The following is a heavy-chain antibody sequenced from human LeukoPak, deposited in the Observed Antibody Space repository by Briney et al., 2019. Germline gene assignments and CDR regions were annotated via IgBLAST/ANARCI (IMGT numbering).Heavy chain of an antibody. CDR1: GFTVSSNY. D-gene: IGHD3-3*01. J-gene: IGHJ4*02. V-gene: IGHV3-53*04. CDR3: ERDPTIFGVVTEGWDY. Sequence: GGSLRLSCAASGFTVSSNYMTWVRQAPGKGLEWVSVIYSGGSTYYAYSAYRRFTISRHNSTNTLYLQMNSLSAEDTAVYYCERDPTIFGVVTEGWDYWGQGTLVTVSS. CDR2: IYSGGST.